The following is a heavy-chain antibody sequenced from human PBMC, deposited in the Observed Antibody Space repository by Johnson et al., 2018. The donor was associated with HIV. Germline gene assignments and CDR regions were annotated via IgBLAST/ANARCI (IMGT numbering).Heavy chain of an antibody. V-gene: IGHV3-33*06. CDR3: AKVIALAGRPDAFDV. D-gene: IGHD6-19*01. CDR1: GFTFSSYG. Sequence: QVQLVESGGGVVQPGRSLRLSCAASGFTFSSYGMHWVRQAPGKGLEWVAVIWYDGSNKYYADSVKGRFTISRDNSKNTLYLQMNSLRGDDTAIYYCAKVIALAGRPDAFDVWGRGTVVTVSS. J-gene: IGHJ3*01. CDR2: IWYDGSNK.